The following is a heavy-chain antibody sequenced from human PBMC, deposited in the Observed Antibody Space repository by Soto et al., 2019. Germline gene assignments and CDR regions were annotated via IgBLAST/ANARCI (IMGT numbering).Heavy chain of an antibody. CDR1: GYIFTSYG. CDR3: ASSLYYFDTSGYDS. J-gene: IGHJ5*01. D-gene: IGHD3-22*01. CDR2: ISAYNGNT. Sequence: QVKLVQSGAEVKKPGASVKVSCKASGYIFTSYGLSWLRQAPGQGLEWMGWISAYNGNTSYAQKLQGRVTLTTDTSTTTVYMELRSLRSDDTAVYYCASSLYYFDTSGYDSWGQGTLVTVSS. V-gene: IGHV1-18*01.